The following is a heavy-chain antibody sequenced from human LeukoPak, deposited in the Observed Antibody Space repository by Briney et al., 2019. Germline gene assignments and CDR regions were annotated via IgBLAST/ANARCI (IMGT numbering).Heavy chain of an antibody. CDR1: GGSISSGGYY. D-gene: IGHD3-10*01. V-gene: IGHV4-31*03. Sequence: SETLSLTCTVSGGSISSGGYYWSWVRQHPGKGLEWIGYIYYSGSTYYNPSLKSRVTILVDTSKNQFSLKLSSVTAADTAVYYCARDKWFGELLSGYYGMDVWGKGTTVTVSS. CDR2: IYYSGST. CDR3: ARDKWFGELLSGYYGMDV. J-gene: IGHJ6*04.